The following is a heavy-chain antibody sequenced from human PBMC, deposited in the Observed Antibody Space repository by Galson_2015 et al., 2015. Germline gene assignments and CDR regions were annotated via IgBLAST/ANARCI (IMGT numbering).Heavy chain of an antibody. V-gene: IGHV6-1*01. D-gene: IGHD6-13*01. Sequence: CAISRDSVSSNSAAWNWIKQSPSRGLEWLGRTYYRSKWYNDYAVSVKSRITINPDTSKNQFSLQLNSVTPEDTAVYYCARAHSSSWYGYYYYYMDVWGKGTTVTVSS. CDR3: ARAHSSSWYGYYYYYMDV. CDR2: TYYRSKWYN. J-gene: IGHJ6*03. CDR1: RDSVSSNSAA.